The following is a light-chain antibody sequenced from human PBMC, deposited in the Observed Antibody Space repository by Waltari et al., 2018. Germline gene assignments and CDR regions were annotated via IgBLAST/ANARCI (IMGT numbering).Light chain of an antibody. V-gene: IGLV1-44*01. J-gene: IGLJ2*01. CDR2: RNV. CDR3: DAWDDTLKGLI. CDR1: TSNIGNHP. Sequence: QSVLTQPPSASGTPGQRVNIPCPGSTSNIGNHPVNWYQQLPGAAPTLLIYRNVKTPSVVPHGCFGSTSATSASLAIISVQSEDEADYYCDAWDDTLKGLIFGGRTTVTVL.